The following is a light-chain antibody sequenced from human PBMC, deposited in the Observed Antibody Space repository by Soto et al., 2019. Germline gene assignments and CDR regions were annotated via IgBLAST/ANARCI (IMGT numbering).Light chain of an antibody. J-gene: IGKJ3*01. CDR1: QGISNY. V-gene: IGKV1-27*01. CDR2: AAS. CDR3: QKYNSAPLT. Sequence: DIQMTQSPSSLSASVGDRVTITCRASQGISNYLAWYQQKPGKVPKLLIYAASTLQSGVPSRFSDSGSGTDFTLTISSPQPEDVATYYCQKYNSAPLTFGPGTKVDIK.